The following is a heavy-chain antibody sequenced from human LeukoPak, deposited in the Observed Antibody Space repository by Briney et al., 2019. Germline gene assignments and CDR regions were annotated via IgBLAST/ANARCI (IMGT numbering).Heavy chain of an antibody. CDR2: ISSNGNRV. J-gene: IGHJ4*02. D-gene: IGHD3-9*01. V-gene: IGHV3-64*01. Sequence: PGGSLRLSCAASGFTFSSYAMHWVRQAPGKGLEYVSAISSNGNRVYYANSVKGRFKISRDNSKNTLFLQMGSLRAEDMAVYFCARVFSGAADSDSWGQGTLVTVSS. CDR1: GFTFSSYA. CDR3: ARVFSGAADSDS.